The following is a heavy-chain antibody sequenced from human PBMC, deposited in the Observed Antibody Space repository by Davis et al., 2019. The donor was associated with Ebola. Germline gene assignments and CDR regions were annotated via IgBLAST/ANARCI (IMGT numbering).Heavy chain of an antibody. CDR3: ARELGGLDV. CDR1: GFTFSSVG. J-gene: IGHJ6*02. CDR2: IYHSGST. D-gene: IGHD6-13*01. V-gene: IGHV4-38-2*02. Sequence: GSLRLSCVASGFTFSSVGMNWVRQAPGKGLEWIGSIYHSGSTYYNPSLKSRVTISVDTSKNQFSLKLSSVTAADTAVYYCARELGGLDVWGQGTTVTVSS.